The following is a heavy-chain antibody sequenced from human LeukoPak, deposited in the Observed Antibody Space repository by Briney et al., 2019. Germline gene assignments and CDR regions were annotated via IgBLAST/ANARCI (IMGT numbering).Heavy chain of an antibody. V-gene: IGHV3-21*01. CDR2: ISSSITSYI. Sequence: GGSLRLSCAASGFTFSSYSMNWVRQPPGKGLEWVSSISSSITSYIYYADSVKGRFTISRDNAKNSLYLQMSSLRAEDTAMYYCARDRGRVSSSDYWGQGTLVTVSS. J-gene: IGHJ4*02. D-gene: IGHD5-24*01. CDR3: ARDRGRVSSSDY. CDR1: GFTFSSYS.